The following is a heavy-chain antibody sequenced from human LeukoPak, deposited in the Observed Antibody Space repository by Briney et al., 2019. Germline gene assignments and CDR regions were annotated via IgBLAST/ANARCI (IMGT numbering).Heavy chain of an antibody. V-gene: IGHV1-46*01. Sequence: ASVKISCKSSGYTFTSYYIHWVRQAPGQGLEWMGLISPSDGRASYAENYQGRVTMTRDMSTSTVHMELNTLISEDTAVYYCARDFLPRAVAPAGILPLRNYYGFSMDVWGTGTTVTVSS. CDR1: GYTFTSYY. CDR3: ARDFLPRAVAPAGILPLRNYYGFSMDV. J-gene: IGHJ6*03. D-gene: IGHD2-2*01. CDR2: ISPSDGRA.